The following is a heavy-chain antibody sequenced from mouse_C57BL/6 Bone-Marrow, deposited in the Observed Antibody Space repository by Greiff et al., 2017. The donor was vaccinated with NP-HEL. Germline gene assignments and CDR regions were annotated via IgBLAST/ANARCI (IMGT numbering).Heavy chain of an antibody. Sequence: QVQLKQSGPGLVQPSQSLSITCTVSGFSLTSYGVHWVRQSPGKGLEWLGVIWSGGSTAYNAAFISRLSISKDNSKSQVFFKMNSLQADDTAIYYCARVIYDGYYYAMDYWGQGTSVTVSS. CDR3: ARVIYDGYYYAMDY. D-gene: IGHD2-3*01. CDR2: IWSGGST. J-gene: IGHJ4*01. CDR1: GFSLTSYG. V-gene: IGHV2-2*01.